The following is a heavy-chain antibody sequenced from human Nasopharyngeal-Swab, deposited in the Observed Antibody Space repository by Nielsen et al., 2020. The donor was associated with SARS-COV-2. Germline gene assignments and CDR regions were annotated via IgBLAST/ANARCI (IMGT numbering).Heavy chain of an antibody. Sequence: WIRQPPGKALEWLASIDWDDDKYYSTSLKTRLTISKDTSKNQVVLTMTNMDPVNTATYYCARLTYYYDSSGYYYGRFDYWGQGTLVTVSS. D-gene: IGHD3-22*01. CDR3: ARLTYYYDSSGYYYGRFDY. J-gene: IGHJ4*02. V-gene: IGHV2-70*11. CDR2: IDWDDDK.